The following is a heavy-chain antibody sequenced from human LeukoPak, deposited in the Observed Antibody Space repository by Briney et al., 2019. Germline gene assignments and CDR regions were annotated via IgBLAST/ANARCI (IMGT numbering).Heavy chain of an antibody. V-gene: IGHV1-2*02. CDR1: GYTFTGYY. J-gene: IGHJ6*02. CDR3: ARGLCSSTSCFEDYYYYGMDV. D-gene: IGHD2-2*01. Sequence: ASVKVSCKASGYTFTGYYMHWVRQAPGQGLEWMGWINPNRGGTNYAQKFQGRVTMTRDTSISTAYMELSRLRSDDTAVYYCARGLCSSTSCFEDYYYYGMDVWGQGTTVTVSS. CDR2: INPNRGGT.